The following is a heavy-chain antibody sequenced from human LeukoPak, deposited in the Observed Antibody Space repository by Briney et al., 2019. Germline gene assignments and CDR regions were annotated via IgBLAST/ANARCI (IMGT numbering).Heavy chain of an antibody. D-gene: IGHD2-15*01. J-gene: IGHJ6*03. CDR1: GFTFSSYW. V-gene: IGHV3-7*01. CDR3: ARGDDCSGGSCYLLDYYYMDV. CDR2: IKQDGSEK. Sequence: PAGGSLRLSCAASGFTFSSYWMSWVRQAPGKGLEWVANIKQDGSEKYYVDSVKGRFTISRDNAKNSLYLQMNSLRAEDTAVYYCARGDDCSGGSCYLLDYYYMDVWGKGTTATVSS.